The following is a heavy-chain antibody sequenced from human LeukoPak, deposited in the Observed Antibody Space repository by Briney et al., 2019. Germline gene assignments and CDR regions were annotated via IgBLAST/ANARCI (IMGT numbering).Heavy chain of an antibody. CDR1: GGSISSSSYY. CDR2: IYYSGST. J-gene: IGHJ4*02. V-gene: IGHV4-39*07. Sequence: PSETLSLTCTVSGGSISSSSYYWGWIRQPPGKGLEWIGSIYYSGSTYYNPSLESRVTISVDTSKNQFSLKLSSVTAADTAVYYCARMGATATPDYWGQGTLVTVSS. D-gene: IGHD1-26*01. CDR3: ARMGATATPDY.